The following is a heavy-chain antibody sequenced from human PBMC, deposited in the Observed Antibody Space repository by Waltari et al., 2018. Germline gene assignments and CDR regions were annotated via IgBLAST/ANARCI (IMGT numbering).Heavy chain of an antibody. CDR2: IEFGGDV. J-gene: IGHJ4*02. CDR1: GDSFSLSSDY. D-gene: IGHD3-10*01. CDR3: AISRGVFTFDY. V-gene: IGHV4-39*01. Sequence: QPQLQESGPGLVQPSATLSLICNVSGDSFSLSSDYWGWVRQSPGKGLEWIGSIEFGGDVYYNPSLKSRLSISVDTSKNQLSLMLSSVAATDSAIYYCAISRGVFTFDYWGQGTLVSVSS.